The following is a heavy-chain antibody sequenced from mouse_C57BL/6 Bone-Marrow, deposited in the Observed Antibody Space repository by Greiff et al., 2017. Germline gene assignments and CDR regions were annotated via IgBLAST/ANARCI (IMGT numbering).Heavy chain of an antibody. CDR3: ARRLTTVVAKDYAMDY. J-gene: IGHJ4*01. CDR1: GFSLTSYG. D-gene: IGHD1-1*01. CDR2: IWSGGST. V-gene: IGHV2-2*01. Sequence: VQLQESGPGLVQPSQSLSITCTVSGFSLTSYGVHWVRQSPGKGLEWLGVIWSGGSTDYNAAFISRLSISKDNSKSQVFFKMNSLQADDTAIYYCARRLTTVVAKDYAMDYWGQGTSVTVSS.